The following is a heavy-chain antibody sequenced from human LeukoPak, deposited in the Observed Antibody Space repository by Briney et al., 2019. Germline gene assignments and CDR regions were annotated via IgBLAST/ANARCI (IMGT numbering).Heavy chain of an antibody. CDR1: GYSFTSYW. Sequence: PGESLKISCKGSGYSFTSYWIGWVRQMPGKGLEWMGIIYPGDSDTRYSPSFQGQVTISADKSINTAYLQWSSLKASDTAMFFCARRQNYDDSGYDDYWGQGTLVTVSS. CDR2: IYPGDSDT. CDR3: ARRQNYDDSGYDDY. V-gene: IGHV5-51*01. D-gene: IGHD3-22*01. J-gene: IGHJ4*02.